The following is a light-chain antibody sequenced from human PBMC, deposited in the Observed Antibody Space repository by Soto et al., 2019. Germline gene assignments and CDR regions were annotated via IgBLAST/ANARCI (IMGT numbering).Light chain of an antibody. CDR3: QLYNSYPKT. Sequence: IVMNPSPVSLSVSMGERATINCKSSQSVLYSSNNKNYLAWYQQKPGTVPKLLIHSASTLQSGVPSRFSGSGSGTEFTLTISSLQPDDFTPYYCQLYNSYPKTFAQGTKV. V-gene: IGKV4-1*01. CDR1: QSVLYSSNNKNY. J-gene: IGKJ1*01. CDR2: SAS.